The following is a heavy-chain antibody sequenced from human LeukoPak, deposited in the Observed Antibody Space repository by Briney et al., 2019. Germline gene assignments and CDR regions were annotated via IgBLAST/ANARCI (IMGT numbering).Heavy chain of an antibody. CDR2: ISAYNGNT. CDR3: ARGAYDFWSGHNRNWFDP. CDR1: GYTFTSYS. V-gene: IGHV1-18*01. J-gene: IGHJ5*02. D-gene: IGHD3-3*01. Sequence: ASVKVSCTGSGYTFTSYSISWVREGPGQGLERVGWISAYNGNTNYSQKLQGRVAMTTDTATSAAYMEPRSLRSDDTAVYYCARGAYDFWSGHNRNWFDPWGQGTLVTVSS.